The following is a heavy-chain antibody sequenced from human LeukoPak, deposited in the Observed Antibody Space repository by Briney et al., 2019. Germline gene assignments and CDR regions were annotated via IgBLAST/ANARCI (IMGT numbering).Heavy chain of an antibody. J-gene: IGHJ4*02. V-gene: IGHV3-23*01. CDR2: ISVSGGST. CDR3: AKDYTISIFGVVILTYFDY. CDR1: GFTFSNCA. Sequence: GGSLRLSCAASGFTFSNCAMSWVRQAPGKGLEWVSGISVSGGSTYYADSVKGRFTISRDNSKNTLYLQMNSLRAEDTAVYYCAKDYTISIFGVVILTYFDYWGQGTLVTVSS. D-gene: IGHD3-3*01.